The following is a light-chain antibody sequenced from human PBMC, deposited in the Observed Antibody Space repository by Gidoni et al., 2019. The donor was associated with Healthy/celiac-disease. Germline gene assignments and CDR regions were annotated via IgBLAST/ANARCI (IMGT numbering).Light chain of an antibody. CDR1: QSISSY. CDR2: AAS. J-gene: IGKJ1*01. CDR3: QQSSSTLGT. V-gene: IGKV1-39*01. Sequence: DIQRTQSPSSLSASVGDRVTITCRASQSISSYLNWYQQKPGKAPKLLIYAASSLQSGVPSRFSGSGSGTDFTLTISSLQPEDFATYYCQQSSSTLGTFGQGTKVEIK.